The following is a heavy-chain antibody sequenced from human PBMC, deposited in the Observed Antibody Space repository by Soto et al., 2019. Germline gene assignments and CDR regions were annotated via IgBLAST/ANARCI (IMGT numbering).Heavy chain of an antibody. Sequence: GGSLRLSCAASGFTFSSYAMSWVRQAPGKGLEWVSAISGSGGSTYYADSVKGRFTISRDNSKNTLYLQMNSLRAEDTAVYYCAKDLSSWFSNYYYYYYMDVWGKGTTVTVSS. CDR1: GFTFSSYA. J-gene: IGHJ6*03. CDR2: ISGSGGST. D-gene: IGHD6-13*01. CDR3: AKDLSSWFSNYYYYYYMDV. V-gene: IGHV3-23*01.